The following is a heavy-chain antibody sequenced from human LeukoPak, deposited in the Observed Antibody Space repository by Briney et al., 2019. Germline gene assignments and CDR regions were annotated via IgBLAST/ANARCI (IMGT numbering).Heavy chain of an antibody. V-gene: IGHV4-59*01. D-gene: IGHD3-10*01. Sequence: SETLSLTCTVSGGSISSYYWSWIRQPPGKGLEWIGYVYYSGSTNYNPSLKSRVTISVDTSKNQFSLKLTSVTAADTAVYYCARSQLLWFGGVNSGFDYWGQGTLVTVSS. CDR3: ARSQLLWFGGVNSGFDY. CDR1: GGSISSYY. J-gene: IGHJ4*02. CDR2: VYYSGST.